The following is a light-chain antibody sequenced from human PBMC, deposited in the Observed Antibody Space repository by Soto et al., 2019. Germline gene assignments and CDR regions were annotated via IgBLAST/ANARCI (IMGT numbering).Light chain of an antibody. J-gene: IGKJ5*01. CDR1: QSVTSNF. V-gene: IGKV3-20*01. CDR3: YQYGSSPTT. Sequence: EIVLTQSPGTLSLSPGERATLSCRASQSVTSNFLAWYQQRPGQSPRLLMFAPSSRATGIPDRFTGSWSGTDFTLTISSLEPEDFAMYYCYQYGSSPTTFGQGTRLEIK. CDR2: APS.